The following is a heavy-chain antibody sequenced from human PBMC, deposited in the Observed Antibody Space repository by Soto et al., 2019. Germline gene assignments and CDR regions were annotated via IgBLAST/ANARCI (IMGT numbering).Heavy chain of an antibody. D-gene: IGHD6-6*01. CDR3: ARRASSGRDPFYFDY. Sequence: QVQLQESGPGLVKPSQPLSLTCTVSGGSISIGGYYWSWIRQNPEKGLEWIGYISYSGSTYYNPSLKSRITISVDTSKNQFSLKLNSVTAADTAVYYCARRASSGRDPFYFDYWGQGSLVTVSS. CDR1: GGSISIGGYY. J-gene: IGHJ4*02. V-gene: IGHV4-31*03. CDR2: ISYSGST.